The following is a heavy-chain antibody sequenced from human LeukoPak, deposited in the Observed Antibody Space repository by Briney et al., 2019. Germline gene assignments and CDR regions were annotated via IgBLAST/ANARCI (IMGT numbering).Heavy chain of an antibody. Sequence: ASVRVSCKASGYKFIDDYMHWVRQAPGQGLEFMGWINPDSGFTNYAQKFKGRATMTRDTSISTAYLEVRSLTSDDTAVYYCAPTAEAYTSWWRVWGQGTLVTVSA. CDR3: APTAEAYTSWWRV. V-gene: IGHV1-2*02. CDR1: GYKFIDDY. D-gene: IGHD3-16*01. J-gene: IGHJ4*02. CDR2: INPDSGFT.